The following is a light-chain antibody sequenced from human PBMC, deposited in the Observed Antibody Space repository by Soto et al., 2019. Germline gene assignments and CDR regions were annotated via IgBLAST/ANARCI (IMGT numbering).Light chain of an antibody. CDR2: AAS. J-gene: IGKJ2*01. CDR3: QQSYSTLYT. CDR1: QSISSY. V-gene: IGKV1-39*01. Sequence: DIQMNQSPSSLSASVGDRVTITCRASQSISSYLNWYQQKPGKAPKHLIYAASSLQSGVPSRFSGSGSGTDFTLTISSLQPEDFATYYCQQSYSTLYTFGQGTKLDI.